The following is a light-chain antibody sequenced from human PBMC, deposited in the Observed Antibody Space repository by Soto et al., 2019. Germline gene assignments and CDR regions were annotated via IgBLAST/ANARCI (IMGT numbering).Light chain of an antibody. CDR3: QQYNNWPSALT. CDR1: QSVSSK. J-gene: IGKJ4*01. CDR2: GAS. Sequence: EIVLTQSPATLSVSPGDRATLSCRASQSVSSKLAWYQQKPGQAPRVLIYGASTRATGIPARFSGSGSGTEFTLTISSLQSEDFAVYYCQQYNNWPSALTFGGGTKVDIK. V-gene: IGKV3-15*01.